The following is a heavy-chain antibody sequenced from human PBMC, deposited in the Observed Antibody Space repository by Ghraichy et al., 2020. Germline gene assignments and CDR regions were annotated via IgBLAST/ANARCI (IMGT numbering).Heavy chain of an antibody. CDR2: IRSKANSYAT. CDR3: TRLWTGELGYENGMDV. Sequence: GGSLRLSCAASGFTFSGSAMHWVRQASGKGLEWVGRIRSKANSYATAYAASVKGRFTISRDDSKNTAYLQMNSLKTEDTAVYYCTRLWTGELGYENGMDVWGQGTTVTVSS. CDR1: GFTFSGSA. V-gene: IGHV3-73*01. D-gene: IGHD1-26*01. J-gene: IGHJ6*02.